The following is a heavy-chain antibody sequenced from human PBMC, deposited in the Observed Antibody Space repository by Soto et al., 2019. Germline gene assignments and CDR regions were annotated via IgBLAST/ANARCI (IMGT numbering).Heavy chain of an antibody. CDR1: GYTSTGYY. V-gene: IGHV1-2*02. D-gene: IGHD1-26*01. CDR3: ARGSGSYSDAFDI. J-gene: IGHJ3*02. Sequence: ASVKVSCKASGYTSTGYYMHWVRQAPGQGLEWMGWINPNSGGTNYAQKFQGRVTMTRDTSISTAYMELGRLRSDDTAVYYCARGSGSYSDAFDIWGQGTMVTVSS. CDR2: INPNSGGT.